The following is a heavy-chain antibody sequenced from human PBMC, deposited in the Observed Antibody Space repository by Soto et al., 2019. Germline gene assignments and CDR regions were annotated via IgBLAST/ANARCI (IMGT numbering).Heavy chain of an antibody. CDR1: GYTFTGNY. CDR3: ARDGDSSSPFDI. J-gene: IGHJ3*02. CDR2: INPNSGGT. V-gene: IGHV1-2*02. Sequence: QVQLVQSGAEVKKPGASVKVSCKASGYTFTGNYMHWVRQAPGQGLEWMGWINPNSGGTNYALKFQGRVTVTRDTSISTAYMELSRLRSDDTAVYYCARDGDSSSPFDIWGQGTMVTVSS. D-gene: IGHD6-6*01.